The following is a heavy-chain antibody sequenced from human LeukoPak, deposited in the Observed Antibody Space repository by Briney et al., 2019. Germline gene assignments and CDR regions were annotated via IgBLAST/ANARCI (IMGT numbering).Heavy chain of an antibody. CDR3: VKGIVATISYFVY. D-gene: IGHD5-12*01. CDR2: ISSNGGST. Sequence: GGPLRLSCSASGFTFSSYAMHWVRQAPGKGLEYVSAISSNGGSTYYADSVKGRFTISRDNSKNTLYLQMSSLRAEDTAVYYCVKGIVATISYFVYWGQGPLITVSS. J-gene: IGHJ4*02. V-gene: IGHV3-64D*06. CDR1: GFTFSSYA.